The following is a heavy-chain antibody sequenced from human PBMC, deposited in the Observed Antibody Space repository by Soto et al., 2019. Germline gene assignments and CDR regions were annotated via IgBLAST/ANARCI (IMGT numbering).Heavy chain of an antibody. J-gene: IGHJ4*02. D-gene: IGHD3-9*01. Sequence: QVQLVESGGGVVQPGRSLRLSCAASGFTFSSYGMHWVRQAPGKGLEWVAVIWYDGSNKYYADSVKGRFTISRDNSKNTLYLQMTSLRAEATAVYYCARDHASFDSGGDYWGQGTLVTVSS. CDR2: IWYDGSNK. CDR3: ARDHASFDSGGDY. V-gene: IGHV3-33*01. CDR1: GFTFSSYG.